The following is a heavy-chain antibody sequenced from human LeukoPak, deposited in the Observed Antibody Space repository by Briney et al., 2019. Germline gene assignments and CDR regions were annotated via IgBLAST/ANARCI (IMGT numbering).Heavy chain of an antibody. Sequence: PSETLSLTCVVYGGSLSGYYWSWIRQPPGKGLEWIGEINHSGATNYNASLKSRVTISVDTSKNQFSLKLTSVTAADTAVYYCARGGLANYFDYWGQGTLVPVSS. CDR1: GGSLSGYY. CDR3: ARGGLANYFDY. D-gene: IGHD3/OR15-3a*01. V-gene: IGHV4-34*01. J-gene: IGHJ4*02. CDR2: INHSGAT.